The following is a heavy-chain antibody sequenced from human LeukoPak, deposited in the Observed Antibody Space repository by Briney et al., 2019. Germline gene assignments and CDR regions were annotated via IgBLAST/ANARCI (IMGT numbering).Heavy chain of an antibody. J-gene: IGHJ4*02. CDR3: AKRGWFGEFWDY. Sequence: PGGSLRLSCAASGFTFSSDAMSWVRQTPGKGLEWVSAISGSGGSTHYADSLKGRFTISRDNSKNTLYLQMNSLRAEDTAIYYCAKRGWFGEFWDYWGQGTLVTVSS. CDR1: GFTFSSDA. CDR2: ISGSGGST. D-gene: IGHD3-10*01. V-gene: IGHV3-23*01.